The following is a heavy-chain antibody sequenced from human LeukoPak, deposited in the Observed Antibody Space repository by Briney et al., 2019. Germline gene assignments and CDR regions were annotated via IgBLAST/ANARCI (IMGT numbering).Heavy chain of an antibody. V-gene: IGHV3-33*01. D-gene: IGHD6-19*01. Sequence: GGSLRLSCAASGFNFSTYGMQWVRQAPGKGLEWVEGIWYDGSNKYYEDSVKGRFTISRDNSKNTLYLQMNRLRAEDTAVYYCARDPGVQWLVGFDYWGQGTLVTVSS. CDR3: ARDPGVQWLVGFDY. J-gene: IGHJ4*02. CDR1: GFNFSTYG. CDR2: IWYDGSNK.